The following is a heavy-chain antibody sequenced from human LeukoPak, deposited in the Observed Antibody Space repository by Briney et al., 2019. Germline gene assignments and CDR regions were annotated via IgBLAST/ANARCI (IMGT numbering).Heavy chain of an antibody. CDR1: GFTFYTYG. D-gene: IGHD6-13*01. J-gene: IGHJ4*02. CDR3: ARGAQLTDY. Sequence: PGGSLRLSCAASGFTFYTYGMHWVRQAPGKGLEYVSGIGPDGVTTYHAKSVKGRFTISRDNSKSMVYLQMGSLTADDMAVYYCARGAQLTDYWGQGTLVTVSS. V-gene: IGHV3-64*01. CDR2: IGPDGVTT.